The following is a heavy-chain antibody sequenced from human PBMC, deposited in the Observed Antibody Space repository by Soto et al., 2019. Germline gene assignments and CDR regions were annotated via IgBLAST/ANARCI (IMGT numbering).Heavy chain of an antibody. CDR1: GFTFSSYA. CDR3: ARATQSYYDTSGYYSYVH. V-gene: IGHV3-30-3*01. Sequence: GGSLRLSCAASGFTFSSYAMHWVRQAPGKGLEWVAVISYDGSNKYYADSVKGRFTISRDNSKNTLYLQMNSLRAEDTAFYFCARATQSYYDTSGYYSYVHWGQGAQVTVSS. CDR2: ISYDGSNK. D-gene: IGHD3-22*01. J-gene: IGHJ4*02.